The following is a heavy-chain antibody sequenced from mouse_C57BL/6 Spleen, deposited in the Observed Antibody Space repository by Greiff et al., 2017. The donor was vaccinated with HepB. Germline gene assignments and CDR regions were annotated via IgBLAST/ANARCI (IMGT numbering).Heavy chain of an antibody. CDR3: ARAPIYYYGSSYRNYDMDY. D-gene: IGHD1-1*01. J-gene: IGHJ4*01. Sequence: ESGPGLVKPSQSLSLTCSVTGYSITSGYYWNWIRQFPGNKLEWMGYISYDGSNNYNPSLKNRISITRDTSKNQFFLKLNSVTTEDTATYYCARAPIYYYGSSYRNYDMDYWGQGTSVTVSS. CDR2: ISYDGSN. CDR1: GYSITSGYY. V-gene: IGHV3-6*01.